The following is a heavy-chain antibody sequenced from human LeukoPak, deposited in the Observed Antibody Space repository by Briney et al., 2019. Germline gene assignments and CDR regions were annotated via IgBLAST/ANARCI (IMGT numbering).Heavy chain of an antibody. V-gene: IGHV4-34*01. J-gene: IGHJ4*02. CDR1: GGSFSGYY. D-gene: IGHD3-9*01. CDR3: ARILTDDY. Sequence: SETLSLTCAVYGGSFSGYYWSWIRQPPGKGLEWIGEINHSGSTNYNPSLKSRVTISVDTSKNQFSLKLSSVTAADTAVYYCARILTDDYWGQGTLVTVSS. CDR2: INHSGST.